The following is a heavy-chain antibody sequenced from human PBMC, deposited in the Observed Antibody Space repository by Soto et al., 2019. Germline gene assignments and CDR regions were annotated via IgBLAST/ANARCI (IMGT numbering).Heavy chain of an antibody. D-gene: IGHD6-6*01. CDR3: ARAPKVSGSAQTRPDF. V-gene: IGHV4-59*12. CDR1: GGSFSSYY. CDR2: IYYSWST. J-gene: IGHJ4*02. Sequence: SETLSLTCAVYGGSFSSYYWRWIGQPPRKGLEWIGYIYYSWSTNYSPSLKSRLSVSVDTSKNQFSLNLTSLTAADTAVYYCARAPKVSGSAQTRPDFWGQGSLVTVSS.